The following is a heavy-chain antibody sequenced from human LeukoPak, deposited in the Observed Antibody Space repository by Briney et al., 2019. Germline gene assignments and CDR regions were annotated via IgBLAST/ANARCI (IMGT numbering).Heavy chain of an antibody. CDR3: SVKFLLYGRRTSDAFDI. D-gene: IGHD4-17*01. J-gene: IGHJ3*02. V-gene: IGHV1-24*01. Sequence: ASVKVSCMVSGYTLTELFMHWVRQAPGRGRGWMGGFDPEDGETIYAQKFRGRVTMTEDTSTATAYMELSSLRSEDTAVYYCSVKFLLYGRRTSDAFDIWGQGTMVTVSS. CDR2: FDPEDGET. CDR1: GYTLTELF.